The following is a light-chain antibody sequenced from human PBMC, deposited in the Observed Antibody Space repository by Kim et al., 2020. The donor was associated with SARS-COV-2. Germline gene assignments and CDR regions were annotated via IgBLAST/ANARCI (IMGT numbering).Light chain of an antibody. V-gene: IGKV1-13*02. CDR2: DAS. CDR1: QGISSA. Sequence: SPLSASVGDRVTFTCRASQGISSALAWYQQKPGKSPKVLIYDASNLESGVPSRFSGSGSETDFTLTISSLQPEDFATYYCQHVDTFGGGTKVDIK. CDR3: QHVDT. J-gene: IGKJ4*01.